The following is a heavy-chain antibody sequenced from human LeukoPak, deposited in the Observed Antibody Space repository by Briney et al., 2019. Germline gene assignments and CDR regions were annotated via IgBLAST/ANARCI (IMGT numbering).Heavy chain of an antibody. CDR3: ARTEESGYSYSCFGYYYYMDV. V-gene: IGHV4-61*05. D-gene: IGHD5-18*01. J-gene: IGHJ6*03. CDR1: GGSISSSSYY. Sequence: SETLSLTCTVSGGSISSSSYYWGWIRQPPGKGLEWIGFIYYSGSTSYNPSLKSRVTISVDTSKNQFSLKLSSVTAADTAVYYCARTEESGYSYSCFGYYYYMDVWGKGTTVTVSS. CDR2: IYYSGST.